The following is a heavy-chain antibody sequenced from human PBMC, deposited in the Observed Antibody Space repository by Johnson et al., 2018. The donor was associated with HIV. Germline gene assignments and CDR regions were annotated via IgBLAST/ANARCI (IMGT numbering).Heavy chain of an antibody. CDR3: ARAGAVGFDAFDI. CDR2: VYSGGTT. J-gene: IGHJ3*02. V-gene: IGHV3-66*02. CDR1: GFTVSSNY. D-gene: IGHD6-19*01. Sequence: VQLVESGGGLVQPGGSLRLSCAASGFTVSSNYMSWVRQAPGKGLESVSVVYSGGTTHYADSVKGRSTISRDNSKNTLYLQMNSLRAEDTAVYYCARAGAVGFDAFDIWGQGTMVTVSS.